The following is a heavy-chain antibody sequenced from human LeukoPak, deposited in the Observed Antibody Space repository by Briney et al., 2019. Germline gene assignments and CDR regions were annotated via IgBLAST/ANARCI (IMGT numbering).Heavy chain of an antibody. J-gene: IGHJ4*02. Sequence: NTSETLSLTCAVYGGSFSGYYWSWIRQPPGKGLEWIGEINHSGSTNYNPSLKSRVTISVDTSKNQFSLKLSSVTAADTAVYYCARLAGYSYGYPYWGQGTLVTVSS. CDR1: GGSFSGYY. CDR3: ARLAGYSYGYPY. D-gene: IGHD5-18*01. CDR2: INHSGST. V-gene: IGHV4-34*01.